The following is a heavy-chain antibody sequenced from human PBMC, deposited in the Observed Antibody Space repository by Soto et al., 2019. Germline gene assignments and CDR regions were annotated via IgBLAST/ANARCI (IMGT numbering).Heavy chain of an antibody. D-gene: IGHD2-2*03. CDR3: AKGAMDIVVVPAHYMDV. V-gene: IGHV3-23*01. Sequence: GGSLRLSCAASGFTFSSYAMSWVRQAPGKGLEWVSAISGSGGSTYYADSVKGRFTISRDNSKNTLYLQMNSLRAEDTAVYYCAKGAMDIVVVPAHYMDVWGKGTTVTVSS. J-gene: IGHJ6*03. CDR1: GFTFSSYA. CDR2: ISGSGGST.